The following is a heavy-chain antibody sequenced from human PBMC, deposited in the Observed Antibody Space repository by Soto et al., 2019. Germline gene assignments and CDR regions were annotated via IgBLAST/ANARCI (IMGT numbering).Heavy chain of an antibody. J-gene: IGHJ4*02. V-gene: IGHV3-23*01. CDR2: ISGSGGST. CDR3: AKVYYDYIWGSYRSPYYFDY. D-gene: IGHD3-16*02. Sequence: GGSLRLSCAASGFTFSSYAMSWVRQAPGKGLEWVSAISGSGGSTYYEDSVKGRFTISRDNSKNTLYLQMNSLRAEDTAVYYCAKVYYDYIWGSYRSPYYFDYWGQGTLVTVSS. CDR1: GFTFSSYA.